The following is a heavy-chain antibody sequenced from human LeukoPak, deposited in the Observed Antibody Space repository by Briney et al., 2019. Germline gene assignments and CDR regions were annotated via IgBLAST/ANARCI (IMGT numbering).Heavy chain of an antibody. CDR1: GFTFSSYW. Sequence: PGGSLRLSCAASGFTFSSYWMSWVRQAPGKGPEWVANIKEDGNEEYYLDSVKGRFSISRDNAKDSPYLQMNTLRAEDTALYYCARGAIVRPSAYFDYWGRGALVTVSS. D-gene: IGHD3-16*01. CDR3: ARGAIVRPSAYFDY. CDR2: IKEDGNEE. J-gene: IGHJ4*02. V-gene: IGHV3-7*01.